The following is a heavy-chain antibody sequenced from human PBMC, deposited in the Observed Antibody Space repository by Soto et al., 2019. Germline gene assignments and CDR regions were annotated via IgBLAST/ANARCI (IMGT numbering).Heavy chain of an antibody. D-gene: IGHD1-26*01. Sequence: QVQLVESGGGVVQPGRSLRLSCAASGFTFNRHGIHWVRQAPGKGLEWVADITSTGDPQYYADSVKGRFTISRDNSKSLMYRQMNRLRGDDTAIYFCGRYGQSGAPFAFDVWGHGTMVAVS. CDR2: ITSTGDPQ. CDR1: GFTFNRHG. V-gene: IGHV3-33*01. J-gene: IGHJ3*01. CDR3: GRYGQSGAPFAFDV.